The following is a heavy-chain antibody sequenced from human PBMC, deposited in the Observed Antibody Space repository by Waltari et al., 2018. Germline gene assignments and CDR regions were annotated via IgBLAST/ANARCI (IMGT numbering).Heavy chain of an antibody. CDR2: IFADGTT. D-gene: IGHD7-27*01. Sequence: SGGGLVQPGGSLRLPCTASGATIDSNYMNWLRQAPGKGLEWISVIFADGTTHFADSVRGRFVISRDKSENTLYLQMNFVRADDSSVYYCTRGGHPNSWGQGTLVTVSS. CDR1: GATIDSNY. CDR3: TRGGHPNS. V-gene: IGHV3-66*02. J-gene: IGHJ1*01.